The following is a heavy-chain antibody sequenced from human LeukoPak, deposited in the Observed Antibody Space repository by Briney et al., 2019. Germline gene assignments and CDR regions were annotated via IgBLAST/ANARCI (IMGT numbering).Heavy chain of an antibody. V-gene: IGHV1-69*05. J-gene: IGHJ6*03. D-gene: IGHD6-19*01. CDR3: AVGRAVAGRDYYYYYYMDV. Sequence: SVKVSCKASGGTFSSYAISWVRQAPGQGLEWVGRIIPIFGTANYAQKFQGRVTITTDESTSTAYMELSSLRSEDTAVYYCAVGRAVAGRDYYYYYYMDVWGKGTTVTVSS. CDR2: IIPIFGTA. CDR1: GGTFSSYA.